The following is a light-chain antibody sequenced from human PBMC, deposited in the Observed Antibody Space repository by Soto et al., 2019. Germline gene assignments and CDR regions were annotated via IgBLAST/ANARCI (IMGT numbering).Light chain of an antibody. CDR2: KDS. Sequence: SYELTQPPSVSVSPGQTARITCSGDVLPKQYAYWYQQKPGQAPVLVIYKDSERPSGIPERFSGSSSGTTVTLTISGVQAEDEADYYCQSADSSGTSWVFGGGTKLTVL. J-gene: IGLJ3*02. CDR3: QSADSSGTSWV. V-gene: IGLV3-25*02. CDR1: VLPKQY.